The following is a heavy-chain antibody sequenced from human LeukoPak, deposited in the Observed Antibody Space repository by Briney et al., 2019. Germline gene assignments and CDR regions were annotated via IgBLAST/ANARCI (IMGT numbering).Heavy chain of an antibody. D-gene: IGHD5-18*01. CDR3: ARDGGYSYGYGYSYYYAMDV. J-gene: IGHJ6*02. Sequence: GGSLRLSCAASGFTVSSNYMSWVRQAPGKGLERVSIIYTGGSTYYADSVKGRFTISRDNSKNTLYLQMNSLRAEDTAVYYCARDGGYSYGYGYSYYYAMDVWGQGTTVTVSS. CDR1: GFTVSSNY. CDR2: IYTGGST. V-gene: IGHV3-66*01.